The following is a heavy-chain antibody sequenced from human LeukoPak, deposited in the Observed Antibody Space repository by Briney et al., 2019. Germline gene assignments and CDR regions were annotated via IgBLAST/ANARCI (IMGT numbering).Heavy chain of an antibody. D-gene: IGHD5-12*01. CDR3: ARDQASGYGFYYYYYMDV. CDR1: GGSISSYY. CDR2: IYTSGST. Sequence: SETLSLTCTVSGGSISSYYWSWIRQPAGKGLEWIGRIYTSGSTNYNPSLKSRVTMSVDTSKNQFSLKLSSVTAADTAVYYCARDQASGYGFYYYYYMDVWGKGTTVTISS. V-gene: IGHV4-4*07. J-gene: IGHJ6*03.